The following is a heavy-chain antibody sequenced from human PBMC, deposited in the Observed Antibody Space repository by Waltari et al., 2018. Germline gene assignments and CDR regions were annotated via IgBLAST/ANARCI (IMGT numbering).Heavy chain of an antibody. Sequence: QVQLQESGPGLVKPSETLSLTCTVSGGSISSYYWSWIRQPAVKGLEWIGRIYTSGSTNYNPALKSRVTMSVDTSKNQFSLKLSSVTAADTAVYYCARDLSSGWEPGFDYWGQGTLVTVSS. CDR3: ARDLSSGWEPGFDY. D-gene: IGHD6-19*01. V-gene: IGHV4-4*07. J-gene: IGHJ4*02. CDR2: IYTSGST. CDR1: GGSISSYY.